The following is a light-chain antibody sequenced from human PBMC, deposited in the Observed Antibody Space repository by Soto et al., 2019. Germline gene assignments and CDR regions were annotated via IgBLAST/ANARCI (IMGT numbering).Light chain of an antibody. Sequence: EIGLTQSPGTLSLSPGERATLSCRASQSVTYDQLAWYRQTPGQAPRLLIYGASSRAAGIPDRFSGSGSGTDFTLTISRLEPEDFVVYHCQQYGDLPPTFGQGAK. CDR2: GAS. J-gene: IGKJ1*01. CDR1: QSVTYDQ. V-gene: IGKV3-20*01. CDR3: QQYGDLPPT.